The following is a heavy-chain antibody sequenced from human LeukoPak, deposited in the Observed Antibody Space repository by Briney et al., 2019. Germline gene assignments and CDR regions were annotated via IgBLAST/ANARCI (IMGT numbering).Heavy chain of an antibody. V-gene: IGHV3-23*01. Sequence: GGSLRLSCAASGLSFSTYSMNWVRRAPGKGLEWVSVISVNGGSTYYADSVKGRFTISRDNPRNTLYLQMNSLRAEDTAVYYCAKASGITVSGDSYYYIDAWGKGTTVTISS. CDR1: GLSFSTYS. D-gene: IGHD6-19*01. J-gene: IGHJ6*03. CDR2: ISVNGGST. CDR3: AKASGITVSGDSYYYIDA.